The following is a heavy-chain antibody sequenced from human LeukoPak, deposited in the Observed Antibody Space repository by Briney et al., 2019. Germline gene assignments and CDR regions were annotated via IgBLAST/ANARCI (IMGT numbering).Heavy chain of an antibody. V-gene: IGHV3-33*01. CDR2: IWYDGSNK. J-gene: IGHJ4*02. Sequence: GGSLRLSCAASGFTFSSYGMHWVRQAPGKGLEWVAVIWYDGSNKYYADSVKGRFTISRDNSKNTLYLQMNSLRAEDTAVYYCATDPFRYSSGWTVYSDYWGQGTLVTVSS. CDR3: ATDPFRYSSGWTVYSDY. D-gene: IGHD6-19*01. CDR1: GFTFSSYG.